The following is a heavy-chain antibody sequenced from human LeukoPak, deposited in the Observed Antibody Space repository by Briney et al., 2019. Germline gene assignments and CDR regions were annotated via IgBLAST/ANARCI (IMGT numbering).Heavy chain of an antibody. D-gene: IGHD2-2*01. J-gene: IGHJ6*02. CDR3: AREAMPPNYYGMDV. Sequence: IWYDGSNKYYADSVKGRFTISRDNSKNTLYLQMNSLRAEDTAVYYCAREAMPPNYYGMDVWGQGTTVTVSS. CDR2: IWYDGSNK. V-gene: IGHV3-33*01.